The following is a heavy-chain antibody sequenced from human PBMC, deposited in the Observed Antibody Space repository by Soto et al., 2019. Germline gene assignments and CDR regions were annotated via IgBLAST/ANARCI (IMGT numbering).Heavy chain of an antibody. V-gene: IGHV3-23*01. J-gene: IGHJ4*02. CDR2: ISGSGGST. Sequence: GGSLRLSCAASGFTFSSYAMSWVRQAPGKGLEWVSAISGSGGSTYYADSVKGRFTISRDNSKNTLYLQMNSLRAEDTAVYYCAKVPGSGYYPRHFDYWGQGTRVTVSS. CDR1: GFTFSSYA. CDR3: AKVPGSGYYPRHFDY. D-gene: IGHD3-22*01.